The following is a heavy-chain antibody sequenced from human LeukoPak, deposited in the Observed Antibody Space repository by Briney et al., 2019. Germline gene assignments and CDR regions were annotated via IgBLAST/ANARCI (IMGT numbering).Heavy chain of an antibody. CDR2: IYYSGST. V-gene: IGHV4-59*01. D-gene: IGHD2-15*01. CDR1: GGSISSYY. J-gene: IGHJ6*04. Sequence: PSETLSLTCTVSGGSISSYYWSWIRQPPGKGLEWIGYIYYSGSTNYNPSLKSRVTISVDTSKNQFSLKLSSVTAADTAVYYCARDSGYCSGGSCSPVWGKGTTVTVSS. CDR3: ARDSGYCSGGSCSPV.